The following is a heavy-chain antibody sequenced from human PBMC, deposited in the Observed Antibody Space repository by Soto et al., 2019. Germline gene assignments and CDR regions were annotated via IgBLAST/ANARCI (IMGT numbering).Heavy chain of an antibody. J-gene: IGHJ3*02. V-gene: IGHV3-23*01. Sequence: HPVGSLRLSCAASGFTFSSYAMSWVRQAPGKGLEWVSAISGSGGSTYYAESVRGRFTISRDNSINTLYLQMSSLRTEDTAVYYCAHPRGYGVFDAVDIWGQGTMVTVSS. CDR3: AHPRGYGVFDAVDI. D-gene: IGHD4-17*01. CDR1: GFTFSSYA. CDR2: ISGSGGST.